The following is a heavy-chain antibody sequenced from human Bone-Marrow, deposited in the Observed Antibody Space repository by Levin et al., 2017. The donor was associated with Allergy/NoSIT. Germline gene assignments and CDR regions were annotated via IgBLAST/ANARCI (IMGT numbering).Heavy chain of an antibody. CDR3: ARDYDISGFYGPAFDL. Sequence: PGESLKISCAASGFTFSDYYMSWVRQAPGKGLEWLSYISSSDDTIYYADSVKGRFTISRDDAKNSLYLQMKSLRVDDTAVYYCARDYDISGFYGPAFDLWGQGTLVTVSS. J-gene: IGHJ4*02. D-gene: IGHD3-22*01. CDR1: GFTFSDYY. V-gene: IGHV3-11*01. CDR2: ISSSDDTI.